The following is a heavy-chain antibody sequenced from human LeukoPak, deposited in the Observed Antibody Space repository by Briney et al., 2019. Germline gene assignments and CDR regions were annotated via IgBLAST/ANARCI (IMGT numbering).Heavy chain of an antibody. D-gene: IGHD2-21*01. Sequence: SQTLSLTCTVSGGSISSGDYYWSWIRQPPGKGLEWIGYIYYSGSTYHNPSLKSRVTISVDTSKNQFSLKLSSVTAADTAVYYCASYCGGDCYVDYWGQGTLVTVSS. CDR3: ASYCGGDCYVDY. CDR1: GGSISSGDYY. CDR2: IYYSGST. J-gene: IGHJ4*02. V-gene: IGHV4-30-4*08.